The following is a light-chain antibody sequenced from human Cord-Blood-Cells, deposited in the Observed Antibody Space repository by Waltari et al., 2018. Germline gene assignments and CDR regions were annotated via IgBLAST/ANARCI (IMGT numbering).Light chain of an antibody. CDR3: QQYYSTPFT. J-gene: IGKJ3*01. CDR2: WAS. CDR1: QSVLYSSNNKNY. Sequence: DIVMTQSPDSLAASLGERATINCKSSQSVLYSSNNKNYLAWYHQKPGQPPKLLIYWASTRESGVPDRFSGSGSGTDFTLTISSLQAEDVAVYYCQQYYSTPFTFGPGTKVDIK. V-gene: IGKV4-1*01.